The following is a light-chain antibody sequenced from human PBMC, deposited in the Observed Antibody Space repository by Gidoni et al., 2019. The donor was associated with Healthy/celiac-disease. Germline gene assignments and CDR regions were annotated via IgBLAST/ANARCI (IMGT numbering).Light chain of an antibody. CDR2: KAS. J-gene: IGKJ1*01. V-gene: IGKV1-5*03. CDR1: QSISSW. Sequence: DIQMTQSPSTLSASVGDRVTITCRASQSISSWLAWYQQKPGKAPKLLIYKASSLESGVPSRFSGSGSGTEFTLTFSSLQPDDFATYYCQQYNSYSRTFGQXTKVEIK. CDR3: QQYNSYSRT.